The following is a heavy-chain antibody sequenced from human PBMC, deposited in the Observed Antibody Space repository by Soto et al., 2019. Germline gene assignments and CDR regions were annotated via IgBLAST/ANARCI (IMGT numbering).Heavy chain of an antibody. CDR2: INPSGGHT. V-gene: IGHV1-46*01. CDR3: ARGGHVVVVTAAFDY. Sequence: GASVKVSCKASGNTFTNYYIHWVRQAPGQGLEWMGTINPSGGHTTYAQKFLGRVTMTRDTSTSTLYMELTSPRSEDTAVYYCARGGHVVVVTAAFDYWGQGTLVTVSS. CDR1: GNTFTNYY. D-gene: IGHD2-21*02. J-gene: IGHJ4*02.